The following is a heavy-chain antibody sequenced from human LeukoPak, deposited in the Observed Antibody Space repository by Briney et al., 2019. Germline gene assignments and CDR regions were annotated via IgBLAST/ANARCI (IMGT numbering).Heavy chain of an antibody. D-gene: IGHD3-22*01. CDR3: ARDDSSGYYYVPFRTFDY. CDR2: ISAYNGNT. V-gene: IGHV1-18*01. Sequence: ASVKVSCKASGYTFTSYGISWVRQAPGQGLEWMGWISAYNGNTNYAQKLQGTVTMTTDTSTSTAYMELRSLRSDDTAMYYCARDDSSGYYYVPFRTFDYWGQGTLVTVSS. J-gene: IGHJ4*02. CDR1: GYTFTSYG.